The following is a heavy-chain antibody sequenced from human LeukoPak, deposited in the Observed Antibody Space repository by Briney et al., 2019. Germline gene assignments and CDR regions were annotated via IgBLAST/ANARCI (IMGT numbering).Heavy chain of an antibody. CDR2: INAGNGNT. D-gene: IGHD3-10*01. J-gene: IGHJ3*02. CDR1: GYTFTSYA. Sequence: GASVKVSCKASGYTFTSYAMHWVRQAPGQRLEWMGWINAGNGNTKYSQKSQGRVTITRDTSASTAYMELSSLRSEDTAVYYCARLYGSGSYSSSDAFDIWGQGTMVTVSS. V-gene: IGHV1-3*01. CDR3: ARLYGSGSYSSSDAFDI.